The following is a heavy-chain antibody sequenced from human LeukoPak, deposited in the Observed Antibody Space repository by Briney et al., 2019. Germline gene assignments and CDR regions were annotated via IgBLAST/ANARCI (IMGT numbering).Heavy chain of an antibody. CDR2: INHSGST. CDR1: GGSFSGYY. J-gene: IGHJ6*03. D-gene: IGHD2-2*01. Sequence: SETLSLTCAVYGGSFSGYYLSWIRQPPGKGLEWVGEINHSGSTNYNPSLKSRVTISVGTSNNQFSLKLTSVTAADTAGYYCARNRPRVRYCSSTSCQRGNSYYMDVWGKGTPVTVSS. CDR3: ARNRPRVRYCSSTSCQRGNSYYMDV. V-gene: IGHV4-34*01.